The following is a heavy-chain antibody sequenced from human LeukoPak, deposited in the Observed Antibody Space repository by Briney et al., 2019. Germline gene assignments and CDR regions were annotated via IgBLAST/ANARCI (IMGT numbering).Heavy chain of an antibody. J-gene: IGHJ4*02. CDR3: ARVLGLGSEDAPYYFDY. V-gene: IGHV1-69*04. CDR2: IIPILGIA. CDR1: GYTLTELS. Sequence: GASVKVSCKVSGYTLTELSMHWVRQAPGQGLEWMGRIIPILGIANYAQKFQGRVTITADKSTSTAYMELSSLRSEDTAVYYCARVLGLGSEDAPYYFDYWGQGTLVTVSS. D-gene: IGHD3-16*01.